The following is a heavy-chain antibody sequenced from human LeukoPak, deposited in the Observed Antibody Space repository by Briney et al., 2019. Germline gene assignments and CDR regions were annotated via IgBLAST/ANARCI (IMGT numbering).Heavy chain of an antibody. CDR3: AKGRYYHDNSDAFEI. J-gene: IGHJ3*02. CDR2: ISGSGGST. Sequence: PGGSLRHSCAASGFTFSSYAISWVRQAPGKGLEWVSAISGSGGSTYYTDSVKGRFTISRDNSKNTLYLQMNSLRAEDTAVYQCAKGRYYHDNSDAFEIWGQGTMVTVSS. V-gene: IGHV3-23*01. CDR1: GFTFSSYA. D-gene: IGHD3-10*01.